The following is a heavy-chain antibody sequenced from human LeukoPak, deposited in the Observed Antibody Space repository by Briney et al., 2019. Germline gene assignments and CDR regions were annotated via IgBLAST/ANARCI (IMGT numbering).Heavy chain of an antibody. CDR1: GGSFSGYY. D-gene: IGHD4-17*01. Sequence: IPSETLSLTCAVYGGSFSGYYWSWIRQPPGKGLEWIGEINHSGSTNYNPSLKSRVTISVDTSKNQFSLKLSSVTAADTDVYYCARAYIGYGDSYFDYWGQGALVSASS. V-gene: IGHV4-34*01. CDR2: INHSGST. J-gene: IGHJ4*02. CDR3: ARAYIGYGDSYFDY.